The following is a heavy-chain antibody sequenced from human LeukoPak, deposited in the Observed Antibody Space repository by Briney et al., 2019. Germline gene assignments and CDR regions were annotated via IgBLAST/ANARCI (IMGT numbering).Heavy chain of an antibody. D-gene: IGHD6-19*01. CDR1: GGTFSSYA. V-gene: IGHV1-69*05. CDR2: IIPIFGTA. J-gene: IGHJ4*02. Sequence: GASVKVSCKASGGTFSSYAISWVRQAPGQGLEWMGRIIPIFGTANYAQKFQGRVTITTDESTSTAYMELSSLRSEGTAVYYCARDGSAVAGGPLRYWGQGTLVTVSS. CDR3: ARDGSAVAGGPLRY.